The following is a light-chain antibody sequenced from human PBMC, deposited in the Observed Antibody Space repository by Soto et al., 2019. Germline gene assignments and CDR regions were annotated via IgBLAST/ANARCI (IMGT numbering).Light chain of an antibody. CDR1: SSDVGGYNY. V-gene: IGLV2-8*01. CDR3: SSYAGTYTFGV. CDR2: EVN. J-gene: IGLJ1*01. Sequence: QSALTQPPSASGSPGQSVAISCTGTSSDVGGYNYVSWYQQHPGKAPKLMIYEVNKRPSGVPDRFSGSKSGNTASPTVSGLQTEDEADYYCSSYAGTYTFGVFGTGTKVTVL.